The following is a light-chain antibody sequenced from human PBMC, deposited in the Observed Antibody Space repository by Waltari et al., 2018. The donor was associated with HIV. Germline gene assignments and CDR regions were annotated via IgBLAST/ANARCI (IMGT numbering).Light chain of an antibody. CDR1: SSDVGAYDR. J-gene: IGLJ1*01. V-gene: IGLV2-18*02. CDR3: SSYTSSNIYV. CDR2: EVI. Sequence: QSALTQPPSVSGSPGQSVTLSCTGTSSDVGAYDRISWYHQPPGTAPKLMIYEVIYRPSGVPDRFSGSKSGNTASLTISGLQAEDEGDYYCSSYTSSNIYVFGTATTVTVL.